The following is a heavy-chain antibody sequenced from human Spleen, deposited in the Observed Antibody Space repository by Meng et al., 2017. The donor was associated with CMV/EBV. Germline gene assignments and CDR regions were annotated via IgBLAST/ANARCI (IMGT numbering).Heavy chain of an antibody. CDR3: ASRSGNSDRWYTEYFQH. J-gene: IGHJ1*01. CDR2: IIPIFGTP. D-gene: IGHD6-13*01. V-gene: IGHV1-69*01. Sequence: TFNNYAFSWVRRAPGQGLAWMGGIIPIFGTPTYAQKFRGRVTITADDSTSTAYMEVSSLTSEDTAVYFCASRSGNSDRWYTEYFQHWGQGTLVTVSS. CDR1: TFNNYA.